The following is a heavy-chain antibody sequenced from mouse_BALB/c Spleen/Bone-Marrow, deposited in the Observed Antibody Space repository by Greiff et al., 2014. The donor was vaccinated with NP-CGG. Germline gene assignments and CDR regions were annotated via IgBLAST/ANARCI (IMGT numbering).Heavy chain of an antibody. CDR2: INPGSGGA. Sequence: VQLQQSGAELVRPGTAVNVSCKASGYAFTNYLIEWVKQRPGQGLEWIGVINPGSGGANYNEKFKGKATLTADKSSSTAYMQLSSLTSDDSAVYFCARFGRYYFDYGGQGTTLTVSS. V-gene: IGHV1-54*01. CDR1: GYAFTNYL. CDR3: ARFGRYYFDY. J-gene: IGHJ2*01.